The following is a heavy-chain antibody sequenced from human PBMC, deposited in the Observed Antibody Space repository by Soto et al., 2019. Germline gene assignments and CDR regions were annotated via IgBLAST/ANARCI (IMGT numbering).Heavy chain of an antibody. V-gene: IGHV4-59*08. Sequence: QVQLQESGPGLVKPSETLSLSCTVSGGSINSYYWSWIRQSPGKRMEWIGYVHHSWGSSYNPSLQSRVAISLDTSKSQSSLKVTSVTATDPAVYYCARQGFGPLHGLVDVWGQGTTVTVSS. CDR3: ARQGFGPLHGLVDV. J-gene: IGHJ6*02. D-gene: IGHD3-10*01. CDR2: VHHSWGS. CDR1: GGSINSYY.